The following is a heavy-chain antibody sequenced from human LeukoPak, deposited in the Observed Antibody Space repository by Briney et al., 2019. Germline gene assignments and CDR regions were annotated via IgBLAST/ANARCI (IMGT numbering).Heavy chain of an antibody. CDR3: ARYMIASAATGWFDP. D-gene: IGHD6-13*01. CDR2: IYHSGST. J-gene: IGHJ5*02. V-gene: IGHV4-30-2*01. Sequence: SGTLSLTCAVSGGSISSGGYSWSWIRQPPGKGLEWIGYIYHSGSTNYNPSLKSRVTISVDKSKNHLSLKLSSVTAADTAVYYCARYMIASAATGWFDPWGQGTLVTVSS. CDR1: GGSISSGGYS.